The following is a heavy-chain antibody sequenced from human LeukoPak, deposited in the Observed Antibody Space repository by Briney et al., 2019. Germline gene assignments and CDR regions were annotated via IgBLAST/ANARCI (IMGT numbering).Heavy chain of an antibody. CDR1: GFTFSSYG. CDR2: IWYDGSNK. V-gene: IGHV3-33*01. Sequence: GGSLRLSCAASGFTFSSYGMHWVRQAPGKGLEWVAVIWYDGSNKYYADSVKDRFTISRDNSKNTLYLQMNSLRAEDTAVYYCARDLTGATVTTYFDYWGQGTLVTVSS. CDR3: ARDLTGATVTTYFDY. J-gene: IGHJ4*02. D-gene: IGHD4-17*01.